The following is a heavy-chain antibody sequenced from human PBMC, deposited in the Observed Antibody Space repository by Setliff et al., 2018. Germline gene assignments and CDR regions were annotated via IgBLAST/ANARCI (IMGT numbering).Heavy chain of an antibody. J-gene: IGHJ6*04. V-gene: IGHV4-31*03. CDR3: AMDQGVV. CDR1: GVSLTSSHFY. Sequence: SETLSLTCSVSGVSLTSSHFYWSWIRQRPGKGLEWIGKIDYRGSTRYNPSLETRVSTSVDTSKNQFSLRLTSVTDADTAVYYCAMDQGVVWGKGTTVTAPQ. D-gene: IGHD2-2*03. CDR2: IDYRGST.